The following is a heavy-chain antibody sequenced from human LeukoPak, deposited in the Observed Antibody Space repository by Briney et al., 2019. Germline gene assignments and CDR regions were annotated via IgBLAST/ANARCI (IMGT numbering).Heavy chain of an antibody. D-gene: IGHD2-21*02. CDR1: GGSISSYY. V-gene: IGHV4-59*01. CDR2: IYYSGST. CDR3: ARGDGDTTPYYYYSMDV. J-gene: IGHJ6*02. Sequence: SETLSLTCTVSGGSISSYYWSWIRQPPGKGLEWIGYIYYSGSTNYNPSLKSRVTISVDTSKNQFSLKLSSVTAADTAVYYCARGDGDTTPYYYYSMDVWGQGTTVTVSS.